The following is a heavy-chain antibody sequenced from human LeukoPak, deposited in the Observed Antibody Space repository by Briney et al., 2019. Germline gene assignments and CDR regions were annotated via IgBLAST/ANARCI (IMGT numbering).Heavy chain of an antibody. CDR2: IYFGGTT. J-gene: IGHJ4*02. CDR3: ARGDGVYVY. CDR1: GFTVSSNY. V-gene: IGHV3-53*01. D-gene: IGHD5/OR15-5a*01. Sequence: GGSLRLSCAASGFTVSSNYMTWVRQAAGQGLEWGSVIYFGGTTYYADSVKGRFTISRDNSKNTVYLQMNSLRVEDTAVYYCARGDGVYVYWGQGTLVTVSS.